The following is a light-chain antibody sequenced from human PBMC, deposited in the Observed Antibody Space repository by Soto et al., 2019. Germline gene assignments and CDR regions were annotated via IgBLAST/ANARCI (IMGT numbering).Light chain of an antibody. Sequence: EIVLTQSPATLSLSPGERATLSCRASQSVSSYLAWYQQKPGQAPRLLIYDASNRATGIPARFSGSGSGTDFTLTISSREPEDFAVYYCQQRSNWPRTVGQGTKVDIK. CDR3: QQRSNWPRT. V-gene: IGKV3-11*01. J-gene: IGKJ1*01. CDR2: DAS. CDR1: QSVSSY.